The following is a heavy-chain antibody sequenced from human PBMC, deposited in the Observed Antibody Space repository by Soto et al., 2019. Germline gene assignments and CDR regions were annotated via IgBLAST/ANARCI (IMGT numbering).Heavy chain of an antibody. CDR3: ARGYCSGGNCYSGMDV. V-gene: IGHV1-69*13. CDR1: GGTLSTNA. D-gene: IGHD2-15*01. Sequence: PVEVSCKDSGGTLSTNAIIWVRQATGHGLEWMGGIIPISGTTYYTQKFQGRVTITADEPTSTAFMELSSLKSEDTAGFYCARGYCSGGNCYSGMDVWGQGTMVSVS. J-gene: IGHJ6*02. CDR2: IIPISGTT.